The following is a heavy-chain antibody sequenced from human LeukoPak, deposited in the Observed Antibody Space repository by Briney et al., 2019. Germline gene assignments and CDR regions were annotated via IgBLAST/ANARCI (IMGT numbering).Heavy chain of an antibody. CDR2: INQDASEK. CDR1: GFTFDDYG. CDR3: ARDGTRTTGTTFDI. V-gene: IGHV3-7*01. Sequence: GGSLRLSCAASGFTFDDYGMSWVRQAPGKGLEWVANINQDASEKYYVDSVKGRFTISRDNAKNSLYLQMNSLRAADTAVYYCARDGTRTTGTTFDIWGQGTMVTVSS. J-gene: IGHJ3*02. D-gene: IGHD1-1*01.